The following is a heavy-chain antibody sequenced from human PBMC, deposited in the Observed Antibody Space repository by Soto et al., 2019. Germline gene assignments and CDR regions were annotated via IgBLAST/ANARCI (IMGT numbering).Heavy chain of an antibody. D-gene: IGHD3-16*02. J-gene: IGHJ4*02. CDR1: GFPCRSYG. V-gene: IGHV3-30*18. CDR2: ISYDGSNQ. CDR3: AKGGLRLGELSLALLALFDY. Sequence: PGGSLRLSCAASGFPCRSYGMHWVRLAPGKGLEWVAVISYDGSNQYYADSVKGRFTISRDNSKNTLYLQMNSLRAEDTAVYYCAKGGLRLGELSLALLALFDYWGQGTLVTVSS.